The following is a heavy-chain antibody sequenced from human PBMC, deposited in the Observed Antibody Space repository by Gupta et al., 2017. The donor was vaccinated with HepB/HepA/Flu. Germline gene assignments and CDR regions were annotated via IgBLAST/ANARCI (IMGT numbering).Heavy chain of an antibody. D-gene: IGHD2/OR15-2a*01. CDR2: MNSEGKTT. Sequence: EVQLVESGGGLVQPGGSLRLSCAASGFTFSSYWMHWFRQAPGKGLVWVSRMNSEGKTTNYADSVRGRFTISRDNAKNTLYLQMNSLRAEDTAVYYCASFRGFSYYDYYMDVWGKGTTVTVSS. V-gene: IGHV3-74*01. CDR3: ASFRGFSYYDYYMDV. CDR1: GFTFSSYW. J-gene: IGHJ6*03.